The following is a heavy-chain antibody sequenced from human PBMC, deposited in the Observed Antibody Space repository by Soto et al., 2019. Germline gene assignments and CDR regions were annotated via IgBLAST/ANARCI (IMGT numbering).Heavy chain of an antibody. CDR1: GFTFDDYA. D-gene: IGHD6-6*01. CDR3: AKDIRGRPPHYFDY. V-gene: IGHV3-9*01. CDR2: ISWNSGSI. Sequence: GGSLRLSCAASGFTFDDYAMHWVRQAPGKGLEWVSGISWNSGSIGYADPVKGRFTISRDNAKNSLYLQMNSLRAEDTAFYYCAKDIRGRPPHYFDYWGQGTLVTVSS. J-gene: IGHJ4*02.